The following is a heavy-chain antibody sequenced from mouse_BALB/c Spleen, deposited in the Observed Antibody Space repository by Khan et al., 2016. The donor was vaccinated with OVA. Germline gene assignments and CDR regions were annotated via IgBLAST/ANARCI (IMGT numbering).Heavy chain of an antibody. V-gene: IGHV1-39*01. Sequence: VQLKRSGPELEKPGASVKISCKASGYSFTGYNMNWVKQSNGKSLEWIGNIDPHCGGLSYNQKFKGKATLSVDKSSSTAYMQLKSLTSEDSAVYYCARSTWYFDVWGAGTTVTVSS. CDR3: ARSTWYFDV. CDR2: IDPHCGGL. J-gene: IGHJ1*01. CDR1: GYSFTGYN.